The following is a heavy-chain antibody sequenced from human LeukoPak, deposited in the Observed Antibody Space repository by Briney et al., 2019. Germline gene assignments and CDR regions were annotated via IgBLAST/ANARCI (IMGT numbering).Heavy chain of an antibody. CDR2: ISAYNGNT. D-gene: IGHD3-22*01. V-gene: IGHV1-18*01. CDR3: ARVDYYDSSGYTVKYSDY. CDR1: GYTFTSCG. Sequence: ASVKVSCKASGYTFTSCGISWARQAPGQGLEWMGWISAYNGNTNYAQKLQGRVTMTTDTSTSTAYMELRSLRSDDTAVYYCARVDYYDSSGYTVKYSDYWGQGTLVTVSS. J-gene: IGHJ4*02.